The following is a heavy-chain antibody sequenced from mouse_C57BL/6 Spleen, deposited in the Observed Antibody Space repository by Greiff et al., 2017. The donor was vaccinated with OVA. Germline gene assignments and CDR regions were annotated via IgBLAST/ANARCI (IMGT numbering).Heavy chain of an antibody. CDR3: ARGGDYDASWFAY. V-gene: IGHV1-66*01. J-gene: IGHJ3*01. D-gene: IGHD2-4*01. CDR1: GYSFTSYY. Sequence: VQLQQSGPELVKPGASVKISCKASGYSFTSYYIHWVKQRPGQGLEWIGWIYPGSGNTKYNEKFKGKATLTADTSSSTAYMQLSSLTSEDSAVYYCARGGDYDASWFAYWGQGTLVTVSA. CDR2: IYPGSGNT.